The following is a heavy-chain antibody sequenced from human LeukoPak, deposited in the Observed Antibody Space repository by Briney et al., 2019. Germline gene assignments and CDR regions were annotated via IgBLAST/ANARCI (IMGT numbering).Heavy chain of an antibody. CDR3: ARDTDSWFGESLPSYDFDY. CDR2: ISAYNGNT. CDR1: GYTFTSYG. D-gene: IGHD3-10*01. Sequence: ASVKVPCKASGYTFTSYGISWVRQAPGQGLEWMGWISAYNGNTNYAQKLQGRVTMTTDTSTSTAYMELRSLRSDDTAVYYCARDTDSWFGESLPSYDFDYWGQGTLVTVSS. V-gene: IGHV1-18*01. J-gene: IGHJ4*02.